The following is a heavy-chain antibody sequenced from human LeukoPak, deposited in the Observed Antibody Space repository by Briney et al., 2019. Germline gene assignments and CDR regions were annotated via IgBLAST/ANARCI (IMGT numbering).Heavy chain of an antibody. CDR2: IYYSGST. CDR3: ARSQFPQDAFDI. CDR1: GGSISRGDYY. J-gene: IGHJ3*02. D-gene: IGHD5-24*01. V-gene: IGHV4-30-4*01. Sequence: SQTLSLTCTVSGGSISRGDYYWSWIRQPPGKGLEWIGYIYYSGSTYYNPSLKSRVTISVDTSKNQFSLKLSSVTAADTAVYYCARSQFPQDAFDIWGQGTMVTVSS.